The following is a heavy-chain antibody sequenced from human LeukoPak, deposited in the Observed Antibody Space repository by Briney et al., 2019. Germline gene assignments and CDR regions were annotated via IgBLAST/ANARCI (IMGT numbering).Heavy chain of an antibody. CDR3: AKSDYYDSSGYYYGSDY. D-gene: IGHD3-22*01. J-gene: IGHJ4*02. CDR1: GFTFSSYA. V-gene: IGHV3-23*01. Sequence: GGSLRLSCAASGFTFSSYAMTWVRQAPGKGLEWVSGISGSGGSTYYADSVKGRFTISRDDSKNTLYVQMNSLRAEDTAVYYCAKSDYYDSSGYYYGSDYWGQGTLVTVSS. CDR2: ISGSGGST.